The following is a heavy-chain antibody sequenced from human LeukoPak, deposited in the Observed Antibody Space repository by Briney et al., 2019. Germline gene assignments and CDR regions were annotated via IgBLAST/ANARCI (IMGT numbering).Heavy chain of an antibody. V-gene: IGHV1-46*01. J-gene: IGHJ4*02. CDR1: GYTFTSYY. CDR2: SNPSGGSS. Sequence: ASVKVSCKASGYTFTSYYIHWVRQAPGQGLEWMGISNPSGGSSNYAQKFQGRVTMTRDTSTSTVYMELSSLRSEDTAVYYCARSTITYLDYWGQGTLVTVSS. D-gene: IGHD1-14*01. CDR3: ARSTITYLDY.